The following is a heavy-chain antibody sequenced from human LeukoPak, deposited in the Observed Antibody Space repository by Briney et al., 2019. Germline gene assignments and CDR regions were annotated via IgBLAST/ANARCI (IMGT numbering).Heavy chain of an antibody. J-gene: IGHJ4*02. D-gene: IGHD2-2*01. CDR1: GYTFTGSA. CDR2: INTNTGNP. CDR3: ARQGPGYCSSTSCYGVDY. Sequence: ASVKVSCKASGYTFTGSAMNWVRQAPGQGLEWMGWINTNTGNPTYAQGFTGRFVFSLDTSVSTAYLQISSLRAEDTAVYYCARQGPGYCSSTSCYGVDYWGRGTLVTVSS. V-gene: IGHV7-4-1*02.